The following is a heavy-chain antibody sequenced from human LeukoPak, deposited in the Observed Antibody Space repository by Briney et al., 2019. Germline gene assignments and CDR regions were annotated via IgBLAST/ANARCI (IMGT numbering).Heavy chain of an antibody. CDR2: IRTNIENTM. V-gene: IGHV3-48*02. J-gene: IGHJ3*02. Sequence: GGSLRLFCAASGFTFSDYPMNWVRQAPGKGLEWISNIRTNIENTMFYADSVKGRFTISRDDAKNSLSLQMNSLRDEDTAVYYCVRDHIYAFDIWGRGTTVTVSS. CDR3: VRDHIYAFDI. CDR1: GFTFSDYP. D-gene: IGHD2-21*01.